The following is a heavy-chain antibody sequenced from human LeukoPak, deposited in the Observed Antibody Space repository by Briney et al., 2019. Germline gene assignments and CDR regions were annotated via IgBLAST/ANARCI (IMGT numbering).Heavy chain of an antibody. CDR1: GYTFTSYG. CDR3: ARTGEWLLFYYFDY. J-gene: IGHJ4*02. CDR2: ISAYNGNT. D-gene: IGHD3-3*01. Sequence: ASVKVSCKASGYTFTSYGISWVRQAPGRGLEWMGWISAYNGNTNYAQKLQGRVTMTTDTSTSTAYMELRSLRSDDTAVYYCARTGEWLLFYYFDYWGQGTLVTVSS. V-gene: IGHV1-18*01.